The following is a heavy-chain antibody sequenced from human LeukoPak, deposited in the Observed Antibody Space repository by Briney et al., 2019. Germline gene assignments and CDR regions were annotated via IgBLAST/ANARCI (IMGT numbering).Heavy chain of an antibody. CDR1: GGSISTGGYY. CDR2: ISYSGGT. J-gene: IGHJ3*02. Sequence: PSETLSLTCTVSGGSISTGGYYWRWIRQPPGKGLEWIGYISYSGGTYYNPSLKSRFSISVDASKSQFSLKMSSVTAADTALYYCASTSKYIGSGRDDSFDIWGQGTMVTVSS. V-gene: IGHV4-30-4*01. CDR3: ASTSKYIGSGRDDSFDI. D-gene: IGHD3-10*01.